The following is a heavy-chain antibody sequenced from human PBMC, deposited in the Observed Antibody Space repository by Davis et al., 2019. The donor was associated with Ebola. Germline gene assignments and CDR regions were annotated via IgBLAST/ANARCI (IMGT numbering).Heavy chain of an antibody. Sequence: GGSLRLSCAASGFTFSSYAMNWVRQAPGKGLEWVSGISGSGGSTDYADSVKGRFTISRDNSKNTLYLQMNSLRAEDTAVYYCARGGYYDSTGYSHAAFDIWGQGTMVTVSS. CDR2: ISGSGGST. V-gene: IGHV3-23*01. J-gene: IGHJ3*02. CDR3: ARGGYYDSTGYSHAAFDI. CDR1: GFTFSSYA. D-gene: IGHD3-22*01.